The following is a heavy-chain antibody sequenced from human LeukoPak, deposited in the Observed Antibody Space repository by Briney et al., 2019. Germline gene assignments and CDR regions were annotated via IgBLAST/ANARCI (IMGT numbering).Heavy chain of an antibody. CDR1: GFTFSSYA. J-gene: IGHJ4*02. D-gene: IGHD3-9*01. V-gene: IGHV3-23*01. CDR3: AKDLVAIVGLSGEDY. CDR2: ISGSGGST. Sequence: GGSLRLSCAASGFTFSSYAMSWVRQAPGKGLEWVSAISGSGGSTYYADSVKGRFSISRDNSKNTLYLQMNSLRAEDTAVYYCAKDLVAIVGLSGEDYWGQGTLVTVSS.